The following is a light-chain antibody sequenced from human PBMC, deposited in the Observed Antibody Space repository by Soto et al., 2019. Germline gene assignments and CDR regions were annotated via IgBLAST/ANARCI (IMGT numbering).Light chain of an antibody. V-gene: IGKV1-5*03. J-gene: IGKJ1*01. CDR1: QTISSW. CDR3: QQYNSYPRT. Sequence: DIQMTQSPSTLSGSVGDRVTITCRASQTISSWLAWYQQKPGKAPKLLIYKASTLKSGVPSRFSGSGFGTEFTLTISSLQPGDFATYYCQQYNSYPRTFGQGTKVDIK. CDR2: KAS.